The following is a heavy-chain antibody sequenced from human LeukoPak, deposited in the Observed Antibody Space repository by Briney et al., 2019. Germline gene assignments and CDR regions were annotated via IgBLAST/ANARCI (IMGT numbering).Heavy chain of an antibody. D-gene: IGHD3-3*01. Sequence: SGGSLRLSCAASGFTFSNYAMHWVRQAPGKGLEWVAVIWYDGSNKYYADSVKGRFTISRDNSKNTLYLQMNSLRAEDTAVYYCARVSTAHDFWSGYYTGLNYYGMDVWGQGTTVTVSS. J-gene: IGHJ6*02. V-gene: IGHV3-33*01. CDR2: IWYDGSNK. CDR3: ARVSTAHDFWSGYYTGLNYYGMDV. CDR1: GFTFSNYA.